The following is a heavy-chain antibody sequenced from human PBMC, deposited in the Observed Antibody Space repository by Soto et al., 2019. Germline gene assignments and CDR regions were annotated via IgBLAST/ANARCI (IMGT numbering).Heavy chain of an antibody. J-gene: IGHJ6*02. Sequence: QVQLQESGPGLVKPSQTLSLTCTVSGGSISSGDYYWIWIRQPPGTALEWIGYIYYSGSTYYNPSHKSRVTISVHTYKNQFYLKLRSVTAADTAVYYCARRINDYYYYGMDVWGQGTTVTVSS. V-gene: IGHV4-30-4*01. CDR2: IYYSGST. CDR3: ARRINDYYYYGMDV. D-gene: IGHD3-10*01. CDR1: GGSISSGDYY.